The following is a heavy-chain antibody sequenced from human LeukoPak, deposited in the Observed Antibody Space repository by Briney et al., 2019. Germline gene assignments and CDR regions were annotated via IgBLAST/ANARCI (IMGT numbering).Heavy chain of an antibody. Sequence: GASVKVSCKASGYTFTSYDINWVRQATGQGLEWMGWMNPKSGNTGFAQKFQGRVTMTRDTSISTAYMELGSLRSEDTAVYYCARVIGSIDYWGQGTLVTVSS. V-gene: IGHV1-8*01. CDR3: ARVIGSIDY. CDR2: MNPKSGNT. CDR1: GYTFTSYD. J-gene: IGHJ4*02. D-gene: IGHD1-26*01.